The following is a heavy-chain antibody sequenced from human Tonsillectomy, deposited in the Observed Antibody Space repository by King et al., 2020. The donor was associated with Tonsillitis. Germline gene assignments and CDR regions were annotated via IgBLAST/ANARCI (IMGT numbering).Heavy chain of an antibody. CDR3: AGGSGITMTY. D-gene: IGHD3-22*01. Sequence: VQLVESGGDLVQPGGSLRLSCAASGFTFSSYWMHWVRQAPGKGLVWVSSIHTDGSSTSYADSVKGRFTISRDTADNTLFLQMNSLRAEDTALYYCAGGSGITMTYWGQGTLVTVSS. CDR1: GFTFSSYW. CDR2: IHTDGSST. V-gene: IGHV3-74*02. J-gene: IGHJ4*02.